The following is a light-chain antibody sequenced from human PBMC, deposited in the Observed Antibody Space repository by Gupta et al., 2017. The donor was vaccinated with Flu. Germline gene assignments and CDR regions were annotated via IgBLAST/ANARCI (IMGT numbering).Light chain of an antibody. CDR2: DAS. Sequence: GDKVTITGQATQNNKKFLNWYRQKPGQAPKILIFDASNWEIGVPSRFSGGGTGTLFSLTISSLQPEDVATYYCQQYANAPLIFGGGTKVEI. J-gene: IGKJ4*01. CDR1: QNNKKF. CDR3: QQYANAPLI. V-gene: IGKV1-33*01.